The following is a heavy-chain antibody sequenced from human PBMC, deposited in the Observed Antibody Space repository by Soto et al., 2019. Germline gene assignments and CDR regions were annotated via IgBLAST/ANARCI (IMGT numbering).Heavy chain of an antibody. CDR2: ISAYNGNT. CDR3: ARRQDCSGGSCPQNYGMDV. J-gene: IGHJ6*02. Sequence: QVQLVQSGAEVKKPGASVKVSCKASGYTFTSYGISWVRQAPGQGLEWMGWISAYNGNTNYAQKLQGRVPMTTDTSTSTAYMELRSLSSDDTAVYSCARRQDCSGGSCPQNYGMDVWGQGTTVTVSS. CDR1: GYTFTSYG. D-gene: IGHD2-15*01. V-gene: IGHV1-18*01.